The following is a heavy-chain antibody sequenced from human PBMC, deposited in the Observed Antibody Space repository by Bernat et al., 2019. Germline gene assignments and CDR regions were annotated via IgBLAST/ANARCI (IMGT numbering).Heavy chain of an antibody. CDR1: VFSVISNY. CDR2: IYSGGST. V-gene: IGHV3-66*01. J-gene: IGHJ6*02. CDR3: ARDLMTTKGMGV. D-gene: IGHD4-17*01. Sequence: EVQLVESGGGLVQPWVSLRLSCAASVFSVISNYMSWVRQAPGKGLEWVSVIYSGGSTYYADSVKGRFTISRDNSKNTLYLQMNSLRAEDTAVYYCARDLMTTKGMGVWGQGTTVTVSS.